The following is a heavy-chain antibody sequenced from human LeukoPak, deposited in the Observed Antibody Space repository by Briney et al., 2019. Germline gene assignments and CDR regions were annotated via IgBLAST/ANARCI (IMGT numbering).Heavy chain of an antibody. V-gene: IGHV3-23*01. CDR2: ISGSGGST. CDR1: GFTFNSYA. CDR3: AKDALWFGELFFDY. Sequence: GGSLRLSCAASGFTFNSYAMSWLRQAPGKGREWVSAISGSGGSTYHADPVKGRFTIPRDNSKSTLYLQMNSLRAEDTAVYYCAKDALWFGELFFDYWGQGTLVTVSS. J-gene: IGHJ4*02. D-gene: IGHD3-10*01.